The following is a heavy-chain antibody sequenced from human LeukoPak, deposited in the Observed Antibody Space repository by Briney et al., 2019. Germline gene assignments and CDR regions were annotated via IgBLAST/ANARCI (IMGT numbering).Heavy chain of an antibody. CDR3: AREALGVTAFDI. V-gene: IGHV3-11*01. J-gene: IGHJ3*02. D-gene: IGHD2-21*02. Sequence: GGSLRLSCAASGFTFSDYYMSWIRQAPGKGLEWVSYISNSGTIISYADSVKGRFTISRDNTKNSLYLQMNSLRAEDTAVYYCAREALGVTAFDIWGQGTMVTVSS. CDR2: ISNSGTII. CDR1: GFTFSDYY.